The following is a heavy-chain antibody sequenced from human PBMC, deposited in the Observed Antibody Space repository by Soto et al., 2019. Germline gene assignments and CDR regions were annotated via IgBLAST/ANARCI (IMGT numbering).Heavy chain of an antibody. J-gene: IGHJ4*02. CDR2: IHYSGST. CDR3: ARSLLTGYNDY. Sequence: SETLSLTCSFSGDSVTSHYLTWIRQSPEKGLEWIGYIHYSGSTYYNPSLKSRVTISVDTSKSQFSLKLSSVTAADTAVYYCARSLLTGYNDYWGQGTLVTVSS. V-gene: IGHV4-59*06. D-gene: IGHD3-9*01. CDR1: GDSVTSHY.